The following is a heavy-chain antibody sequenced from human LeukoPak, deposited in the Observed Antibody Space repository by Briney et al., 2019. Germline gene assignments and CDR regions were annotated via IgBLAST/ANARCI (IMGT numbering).Heavy chain of an antibody. V-gene: IGHV1-2*02. CDR1: GYTFTGYY. CDR2: INPNSGGT. J-gene: IGHJ3*02. CDR3: ARDHGSPYAFDI. D-gene: IGHD1-26*01. Sequence: ASVKVSCKASGYTFTGYYMHWVRQAPGQGLEWMGWINPNSGGTNYAQKFQGRVTMTTDTSTSTAYMELRSLRSDDTAVYYCARDHGSPYAFDIWGQGTMVTVSS.